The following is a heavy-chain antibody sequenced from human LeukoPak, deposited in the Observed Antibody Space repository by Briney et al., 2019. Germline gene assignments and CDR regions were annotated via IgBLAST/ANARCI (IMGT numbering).Heavy chain of an antibody. CDR1: GFTFSSYG. CDR2: ISSSSSTI. J-gene: IGHJ4*02. CDR3: AGQGYSGSYYLDY. D-gene: IGHD1-26*01. Sequence: GGSLRLSCAASGFTFSSYGMNWVRQAPGKGLEWVSYISSSSSTIYYADSVKGRFTISRDNAKNSLYLQMNSLRAEDTAVYYCAGQGYSGSYYLDYWGQGTLVTVSS. V-gene: IGHV3-48*01.